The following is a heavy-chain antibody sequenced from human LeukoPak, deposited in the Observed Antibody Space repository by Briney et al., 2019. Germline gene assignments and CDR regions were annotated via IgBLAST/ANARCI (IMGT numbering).Heavy chain of an antibody. D-gene: IGHD6-13*01. V-gene: IGHV3-23*01. CDR2: ISGSGRDR. Sequence: QPGGSLRLSCAASGFTFSTYAMTWVRQAPRKGLEWVSGISGSGRDRNYADSVKDRFTISRDNSKNTLYLQMNSLRAEDTAVYYCAKGDSSDWYFDYWGQGALVTVSS. J-gene: IGHJ4*02. CDR1: GFTFSTYA. CDR3: AKGDSSDWYFDY.